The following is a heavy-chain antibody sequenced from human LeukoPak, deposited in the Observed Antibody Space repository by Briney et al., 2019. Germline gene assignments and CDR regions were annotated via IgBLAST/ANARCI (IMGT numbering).Heavy chain of an antibody. CDR2: MNPNSGNT. Sequence: ASVKVSCKASGYTFTSYDINWVRQATGQGLEGMGWMNPNSGNTGYAQKFQGRVTMTRNTSISTAYMELSSLRSEDTAVYYCARGPRIAARPRYYYYMDVWGKGTTVTVSS. V-gene: IGHV1-8*01. CDR3: ARGPRIAARPRYYYYMDV. CDR1: GYTFTSYD. D-gene: IGHD6-6*01. J-gene: IGHJ6*03.